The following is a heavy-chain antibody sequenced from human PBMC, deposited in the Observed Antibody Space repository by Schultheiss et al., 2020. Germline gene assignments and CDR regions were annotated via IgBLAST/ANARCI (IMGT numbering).Heavy chain of an antibody. D-gene: IGHD6-6*01. J-gene: IGHJ2*01. CDR2: ISGSGGST. CDR3: ARESSSSSDWYFDL. CDR1: GFTFSSYA. V-gene: IGHV3-23*01. Sequence: GGSLRLSCAASGFTFSSYAMSWVRQAPGKGLEWVSGISGSGGSTYYADSVKGRFTISRDNSKNTLYLQMNSLRAEDTAVYYCARESSSSSDWYFDLWGRGTLVTVSS.